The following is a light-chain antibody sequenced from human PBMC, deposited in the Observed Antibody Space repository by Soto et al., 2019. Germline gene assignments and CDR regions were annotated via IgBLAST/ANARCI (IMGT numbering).Light chain of an antibody. CDR3: QQRSNWPPTLT. Sequence: EIVLTQSPATLSLSPGERATLSCRASQSVSSYLAWYQQKPGQAPRLLIYDASNRATGIPARFSGSGSGTDXTXTISSLEPEDFAVYYCQQRSNWPPTLTFGGGTKVEIK. J-gene: IGKJ4*01. CDR1: QSVSSY. V-gene: IGKV3-11*01. CDR2: DAS.